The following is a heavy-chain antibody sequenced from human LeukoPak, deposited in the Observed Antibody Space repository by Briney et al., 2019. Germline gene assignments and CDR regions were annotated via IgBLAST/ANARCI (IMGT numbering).Heavy chain of an antibody. J-gene: IGHJ4*02. CDR1: GYTFTSYD. CDR2: MNPNSGNT. Sequence: GASVKVSCKASGYTFTSYDINWVRQATGQGLEWMGWMNPNSGNTGYAQKFQGRVTMTTDTSTSTAYMELRSLRSDDTAVYYCARDQGTIFGVVTPTDYWGQGTLVTVSS. D-gene: IGHD3-3*01. CDR3: ARDQGTIFGVVTPTDY. V-gene: IGHV1-8*01.